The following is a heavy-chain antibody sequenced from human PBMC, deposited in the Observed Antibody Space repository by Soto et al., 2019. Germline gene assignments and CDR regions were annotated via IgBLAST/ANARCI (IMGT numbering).Heavy chain of an antibody. D-gene: IGHD5-18*01. V-gene: IGHV1-69*13. CDR1: GGTFSSYA. J-gene: IGHJ5*02. CDR2: IIPIFGTA. CDR3: ARDLGYSYGANWFDP. Sequence: ASVKVSCKASGGTFSSYAIRWVRQAPGQGLEWMGGIIPIFGTANYAQKFQGRVTITADESTSTAYMELSSLRSEDTAVYYCARDLGYSYGANWFDPWGQGTLVTVSS.